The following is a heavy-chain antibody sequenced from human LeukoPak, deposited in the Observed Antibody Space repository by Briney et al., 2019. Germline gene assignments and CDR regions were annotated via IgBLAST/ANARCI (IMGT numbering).Heavy chain of an antibody. CDR2: TSGSGDTT. J-gene: IGHJ4*02. CDR3: AKGIRTSCYSSLSY. V-gene: IGHV3-23*01. CDR1: GFTFSNYA. D-gene: IGHD2-2*02. Sequence: GGSLRLSCAASGFTFSNYAMTWVRQAPGKGLDWVSGTSGSGDTTFYADSVEGRFTISRDNSKNTLYLQMNSLRAEDTAIYYCAKGIRTSCYSSLSYWGQGILVTVSS.